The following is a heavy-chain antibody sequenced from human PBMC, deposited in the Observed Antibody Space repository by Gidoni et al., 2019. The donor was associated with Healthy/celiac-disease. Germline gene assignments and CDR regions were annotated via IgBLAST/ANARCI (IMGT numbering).Heavy chain of an antibody. CDR3: ARAFGRDGYNLVY. CDR2: RWYDGSNK. D-gene: IGHD5-12*01. Sequence: QVQLVESGGGVAQPGRSLRLSCAASGFTLSSYGMHWVRQAPGKGLEWVAVRWYDGSNKYYADSVKGRFTISRDNSKNTLYLQMNSLRAEDTAVYYCARAFGRDGYNLVYWGQGTLVTVSS. V-gene: IGHV3-33*01. J-gene: IGHJ4*02. CDR1: GFTLSSYG.